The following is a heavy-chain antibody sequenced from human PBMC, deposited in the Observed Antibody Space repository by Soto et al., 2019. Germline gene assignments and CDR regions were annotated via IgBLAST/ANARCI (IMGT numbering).Heavy chain of an antibody. V-gene: IGHV3-30*18. Sequence: GGSLRLSCAACGFIFNKYVMQWLRQAPGKGPEWVAFISYDGSNKYYTDSVKGRFTISRDNSKNTVYLQMNSLRPEDTARYYCAKSLDWLLLDYWGQGAQVTVSS. D-gene: IGHD3-9*01. CDR2: ISYDGSNK. CDR1: GFIFNKYV. J-gene: IGHJ4*02. CDR3: AKSLDWLLLDY.